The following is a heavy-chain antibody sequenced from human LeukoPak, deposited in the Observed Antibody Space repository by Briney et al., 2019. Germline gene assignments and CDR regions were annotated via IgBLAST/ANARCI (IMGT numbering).Heavy chain of an antibody. Sequence: ASVKVSCKASGYTFTSYGISWVRQAPGQGLEWMGWISAYNGNTNYAQKLQGRVTMTTDTSTSTAYMELRSLGSDDTAVYYCARGVDTAMLGFFDYWGQGTLVTVSS. D-gene: IGHD5-18*01. CDR1: GYTFTSYG. J-gene: IGHJ4*02. CDR2: ISAYNGNT. V-gene: IGHV1-18*01. CDR3: ARGVDTAMLGFFDY.